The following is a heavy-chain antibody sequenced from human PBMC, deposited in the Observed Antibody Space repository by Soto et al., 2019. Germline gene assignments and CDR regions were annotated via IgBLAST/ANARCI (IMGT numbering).Heavy chain of an antibody. J-gene: IGHJ4*02. CDR1: GGSFSGYY. D-gene: IGHD2-21*02. CDR3: ARGGVVVTGASTVDY. CDR2: INHSGST. V-gene: IGHV4-34*01. Sequence: SETLSLTCAVYGGSFSGYYWSWIRQPPGKGLEWIGEINHSGSTNYNPSLKSRVTISVDTSKNQFSLKLSSVTAADTAVYYCARGGVVVTGASTVDYWGQGTLVTVSS.